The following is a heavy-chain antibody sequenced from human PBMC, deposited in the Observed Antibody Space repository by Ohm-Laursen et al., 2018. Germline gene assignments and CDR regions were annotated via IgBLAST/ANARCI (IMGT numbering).Heavy chain of an antibody. CDR2: IDTDGSGT. CDR3: VRHDSTGYYYY. D-gene: IGHD3-22*01. Sequence: SLRLSCTASGFTFSDYWMNWVRQAPGKGPVWVSHIDTDGSGTHYADSVKGRFTISRDNAKDTLYLQMDSLRAGDTAVYYCVRHDSTGYYYYWGQGTLVTVSS. J-gene: IGHJ4*02. V-gene: IGHV3-74*01. CDR1: GFTFSDYW.